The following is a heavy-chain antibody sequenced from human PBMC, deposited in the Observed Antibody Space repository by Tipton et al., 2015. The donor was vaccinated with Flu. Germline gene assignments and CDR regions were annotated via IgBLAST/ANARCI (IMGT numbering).Heavy chain of an antibody. CDR1: GHSISNGYY. V-gene: IGHV4-38-2*02. CDR3: ARDLTTIFGGAFDN. D-gene: IGHD3-3*01. J-gene: IGHJ4*02. CDR2: FYNSGST. Sequence: TLSLTCTVSGHSISNGYYWGWIRQSPGKGLEWIASFYNSGSTSFNPSLRSRVTVSVDTSKNQFSLKLNSVTAADTAVYYCARDLTTIFGGAFDNWGPGTLVTVSS.